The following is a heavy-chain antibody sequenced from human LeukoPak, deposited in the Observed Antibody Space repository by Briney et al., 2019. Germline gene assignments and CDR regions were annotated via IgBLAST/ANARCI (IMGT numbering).Heavy chain of an antibody. V-gene: IGHV3-7*01. CDR3: ARGLLYGSGSAQYYYYYMDV. D-gene: IGHD3-10*01. J-gene: IGHJ6*03. CDR2: IKQDGSEK. CDR1: GFTFSSYW. Sequence: GGSLRLSCAASGFTFSSYWMSWVRQAPGKGLEWVANIKQDGSEKYYVDSVKGRFTISRDNAKNSLYLQMNSLRAEDTAVYYCARGLLYGSGSAQYYYYYMDVWGKGTTVTVSS.